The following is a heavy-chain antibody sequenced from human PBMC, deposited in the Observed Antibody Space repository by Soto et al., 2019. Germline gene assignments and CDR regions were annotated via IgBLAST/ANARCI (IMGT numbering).Heavy chain of an antibody. D-gene: IGHD2-8*02. CDR1: GGSISSGDFY. V-gene: IGHV4-31*03. CDR3: ARDKITGLFDY. J-gene: IGHJ4*02. Sequence: SETLSLTCTVSGGSISSGDFYWSWIRQHPVKGLEWIGYIYSSGSTNYNPSLKSRVTISVDTSKNQFSLKLTSVTAADTAVYYCARDKITGLFDYWGQGTLVTVSS. CDR2: IYSSGST.